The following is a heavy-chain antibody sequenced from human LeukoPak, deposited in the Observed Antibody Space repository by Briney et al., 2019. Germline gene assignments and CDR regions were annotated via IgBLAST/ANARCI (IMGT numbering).Heavy chain of an antibody. V-gene: IGHV4-34*01. CDR1: GGSFSGYY. Sequence: SETLSLTCAVYGGSFSGYYWSWIRQPPGKGLEWIGEINHSGSTNYNPSLKSRVTISVDTSKNQFSLKLSSVTAADTAVYYCARDGVGARRSQFDYWGQGTLVTVSS. CDR3: ARDGVGARRSQFDY. D-gene: IGHD1-26*01. J-gene: IGHJ4*02. CDR2: INHSGST.